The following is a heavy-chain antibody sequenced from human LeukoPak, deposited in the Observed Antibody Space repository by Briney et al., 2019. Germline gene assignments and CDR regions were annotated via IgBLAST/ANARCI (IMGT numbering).Heavy chain of an antibody. V-gene: IGHV2-5*02. CDR2: IYWDDDK. J-gene: IGHJ4*02. CDR1: GFSLTTSGVS. D-gene: IGHD2-21*02. CDR3: AHMNGDSYPFHFDY. Sequence: SGPTLVNPTQTLTLTCTFSGFSLTTSGVSVGWIRQPPGKALQWLAHIYWDDDKRYSPFVKNRLTITKDTSKKQVVLTMTNMDPVDTATYYCAHMNGDSYPFHFDYWGQGNLVTVSS.